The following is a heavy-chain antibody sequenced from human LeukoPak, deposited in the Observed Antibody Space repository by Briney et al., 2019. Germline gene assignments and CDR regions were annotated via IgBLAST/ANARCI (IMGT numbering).Heavy chain of an antibody. CDR2: MNPNSGYT. CDR3: ARGPAASHRNWFDP. Sequence: ASVRVSCKASGYTFTNYDVNWVRQAPGQGLEWMGWMNPNSGYTGHAQKFQGRVTMTRNTSISTAYVELSSLRSEDTAVYYCARGPAASHRNWFDPWGQGTLVTVSS. D-gene: IGHD2-15*01. V-gene: IGHV1-8*01. CDR1: GYTFTNYD. J-gene: IGHJ5*02.